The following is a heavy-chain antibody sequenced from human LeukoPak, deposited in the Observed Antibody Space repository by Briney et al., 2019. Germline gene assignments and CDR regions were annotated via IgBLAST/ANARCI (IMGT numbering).Heavy chain of an antibody. CDR2: ISYDGSNK. CDR3: AKPPEDDNASWYYYFDS. D-gene: IGHD6-13*01. J-gene: IGHJ4*02. V-gene: IGHV3-30*18. CDR1: GFTFSDYW. Sequence: PGGSLRLSCAASGFTFSDYWMSWVRQAPGKGLEWVAVISYDGSNKYYADSVKGRFTISRDNSKNTVYLQMNSLRTEDTAVYYCAKPPEDDNASWYYYFDSWGQGTLVTVSS.